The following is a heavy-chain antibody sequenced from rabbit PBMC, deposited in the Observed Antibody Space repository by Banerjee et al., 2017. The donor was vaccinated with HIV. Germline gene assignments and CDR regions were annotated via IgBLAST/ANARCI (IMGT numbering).Heavy chain of an antibody. D-gene: IGHD4-2*01. J-gene: IGHJ3*01. CDR3: SRGYPDSTAYEL. CDR1: GFSFSNSGY. Sequence: QSLEESGGDLVKPGASLTLTCTASGFSFSNSGYMCWVRQAPGKRPEWIACFYNGDGSTYYATWVNGRVTLSKTSSTTVTLQMTSLTAADTATYFCSRGYPDSTAYELWGQGTLVTVS. V-gene: IGHV1S40*01. CDR2: FYNGDGST.